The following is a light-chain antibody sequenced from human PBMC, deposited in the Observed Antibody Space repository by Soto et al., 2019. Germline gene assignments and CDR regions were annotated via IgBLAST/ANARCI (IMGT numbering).Light chain of an antibody. Sequence: EIVMTQSPATLSVSPGERATLSCRASQSVSSNLSWYQQKPGQAPRLLIYGASTRATGIPARFSGSVSGTEFTLTISSLQSEDFAVYYCQQYGSSPSWTVGQGTKVDI. J-gene: IGKJ1*01. CDR2: GAS. V-gene: IGKV3-15*01. CDR3: QQYGSSPSWT. CDR1: QSVSSN.